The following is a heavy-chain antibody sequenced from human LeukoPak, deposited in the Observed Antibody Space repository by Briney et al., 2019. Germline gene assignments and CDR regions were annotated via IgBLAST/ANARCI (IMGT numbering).Heavy chain of an antibody. J-gene: IGHJ4*02. D-gene: IGHD4/OR15-4a*01. CDR1: GFTVSHYY. CDR2: IYSGGST. V-gene: IGHV3-53*01. Sequence: GGSLRLSCAASGFTVSHYYMTWVRQAPGKGLECVSVIYSGGSTYSADSVKGRFTISRDNSKNTLYLQMNSLRAEDTAVYYCARRAGAYSHPYDYWGQGTLVTVSS. CDR3: ARRAGAYSHPYDY.